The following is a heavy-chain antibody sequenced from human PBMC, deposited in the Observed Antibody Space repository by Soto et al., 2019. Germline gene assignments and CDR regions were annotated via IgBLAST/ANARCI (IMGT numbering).Heavy chain of an antibody. CDR3: ARVRFPNQRESIDY. J-gene: IGHJ4*02. V-gene: IGHV1-18*04. CDR1: GYTFTSYG. D-gene: IGHD2-2*01. CDR2: ISAYNGNT. Sequence: GASVKVSCKASGYTFTSYGISWVRQAPGQGLEWMGWISAYNGNTNYAQKLQGRVTMTTDTSTSTAYMELRSLRSDDTAVCYCARVRFPNQRESIDYWGQGPLVTVSS.